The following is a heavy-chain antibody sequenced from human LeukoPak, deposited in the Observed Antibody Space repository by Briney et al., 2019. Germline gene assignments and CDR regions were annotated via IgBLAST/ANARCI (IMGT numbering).Heavy chain of an antibody. CDR2: MHHSGST. D-gene: IGHD5-18*01. J-gene: IGHJ4*02. Sequence: SETLSLTCTVSGYSISTGYYWGWIRQPPGKGLEWIGSMHHSGSTYYNPSLKSRVTISVDKSKNQFSLKLSSVTAADTAVYYCARYSYGVDYWGQGTLVTVSS. CDR1: GYSISTGYY. V-gene: IGHV4-38-2*02. CDR3: ARYSYGVDY.